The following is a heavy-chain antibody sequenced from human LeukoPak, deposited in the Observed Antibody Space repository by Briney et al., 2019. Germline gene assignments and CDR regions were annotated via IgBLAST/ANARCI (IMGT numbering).Heavy chain of an antibody. CDR1: GNYW. V-gene: IGHV3-74*01. CDR3: VSFYETY. D-gene: IGHD2/OR15-2a*01. Sequence: GGSLRLSCAAPGNYWMHWVRQAPGKGLVWVSHINSDGSWTSYADSVKGRFTISKDNAKNTVYLQMNSLSAEDTAVYYCVSFYETYWGRGTLVTVSS. J-gene: IGHJ4*02. CDR2: INSDGSWT.